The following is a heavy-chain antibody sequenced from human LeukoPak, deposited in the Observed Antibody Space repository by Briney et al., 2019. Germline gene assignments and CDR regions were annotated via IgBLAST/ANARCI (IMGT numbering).Heavy chain of an antibody. CDR3: ASSYCSSTSCYGGLFDY. Sequence: ASVKVSCKASGYTFTSYGISWVRQAPGQGLEWMGWISAYNGNTNYAQKLQGRVTMTTDTSTSTAYMELRSLRSEDTAVYYCASSYCSSTSCYGGLFDYWGQGTLVTVSS. J-gene: IGHJ4*02. CDR2: ISAYNGNT. V-gene: IGHV1-18*01. D-gene: IGHD2-2*01. CDR1: GYTFTSYG.